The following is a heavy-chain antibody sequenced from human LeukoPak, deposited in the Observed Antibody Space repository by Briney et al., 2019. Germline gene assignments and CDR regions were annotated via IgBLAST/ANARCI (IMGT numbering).Heavy chain of an antibody. J-gene: IGHJ6*02. D-gene: IGHD3-10*01. CDR1: GFTVSVFG. CDR2: ISTSSSYI. Sequence: GGSLRLSCAASGFTVSVFGLNWVRQAPGKGLEWLSSISTSSSYIYYADSVKGRFTISRDNSKNTLYLQMNSLRAEDTAVYYCAKPDNYYGSGSYYIGMDVWGQGTTVTVSS. CDR3: AKPDNYYGSGSYYIGMDV. V-gene: IGHV3-21*04.